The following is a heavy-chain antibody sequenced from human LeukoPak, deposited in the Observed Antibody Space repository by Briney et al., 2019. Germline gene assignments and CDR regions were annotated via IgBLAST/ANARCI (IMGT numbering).Heavy chain of an antibody. V-gene: IGHV4-59*12. CDR3: ARGLSVWFGELYYFDY. CDR1: GGSISTYH. D-gene: IGHD3-10*01. Sequence: NPSETLSLTCTVSGGSISTYHWSWIRQFPGKGLEWIGYVYYNGSTNYCPSLKSRVTISVDTSKNQFSLKLSSVTAADTAVYYCARGLSVWFGELYYFDYWGQGTLVTVSS. CDR2: VYYNGST. J-gene: IGHJ4*02.